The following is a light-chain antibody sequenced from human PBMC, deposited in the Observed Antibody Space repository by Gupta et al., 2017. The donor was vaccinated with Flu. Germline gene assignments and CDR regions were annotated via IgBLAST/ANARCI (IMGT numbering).Light chain of an antibody. CDR3: QQYNIYSRT. CDR2: KAS. CDR1: ESISSW. V-gene: IGKV1-5*03. Sequence: GERVTITCRASESISSWLAWYQQKPGKPPNLLIYKASTLESGVPSRFSGSGSGTEFTLTISSLQPDDFATYYCQQYNIYSRTFGQGTQVEIK. J-gene: IGKJ1*01.